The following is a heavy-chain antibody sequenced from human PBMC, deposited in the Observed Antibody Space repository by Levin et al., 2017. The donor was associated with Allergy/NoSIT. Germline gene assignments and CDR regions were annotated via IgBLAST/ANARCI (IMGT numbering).Heavy chain of an antibody. V-gene: IGHV3-23*01. Sequence: PGGSLRLSCAASGFTFSSYAMSWVRQAPGKGLEWVSAISGSGGSTYYADSVKGRFTISRDNSKNTLYLQMNSLRAEDTAVYYCAKDQSGYSSGWEPFDYWGQGTLVTVSS. J-gene: IGHJ4*02. D-gene: IGHD6-19*01. CDR2: ISGSGGST. CDR3: AKDQSGYSSGWEPFDY. CDR1: GFTFSSYA.